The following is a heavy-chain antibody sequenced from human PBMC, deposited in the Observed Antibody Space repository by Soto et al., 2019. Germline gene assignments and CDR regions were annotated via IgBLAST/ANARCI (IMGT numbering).Heavy chain of an antibody. CDR1: GFNFSRSW. D-gene: IGHD3-3*01. V-gene: IGHV3-7*01. J-gene: IGHJ4*02. Sequence: PGGSLRLSCEASGFNFSRSWMSWVRQAPGKGLEWVANMKEDGSEEYYADSVRGRFTISRDNAKNSVHLQMNSLRVEDTAVYYCARGFYTDYWGQGALVTVSS. CDR2: MKEDGSEE. CDR3: ARGFYTDY.